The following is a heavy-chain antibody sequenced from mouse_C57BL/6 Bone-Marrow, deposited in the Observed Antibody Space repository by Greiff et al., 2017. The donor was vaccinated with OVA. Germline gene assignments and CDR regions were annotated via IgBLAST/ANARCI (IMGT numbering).Heavy chain of an antibody. Sequence: VQLKESGAELVRPGASVKLSCTASGFNIKDDYMHWVKQRPEQGLEWIGWIDPENGDTESASKFPGKATITADTSSNTAYLQLRSLTAEDTAVYYCTSGDYSYDFDYWGQGTTLTVSS. CDR2: IDPENGDT. CDR3: TSGDYSYDFDY. D-gene: IGHD2-12*01. V-gene: IGHV14-4*01. J-gene: IGHJ2*01. CDR1: GFNIKDDY.